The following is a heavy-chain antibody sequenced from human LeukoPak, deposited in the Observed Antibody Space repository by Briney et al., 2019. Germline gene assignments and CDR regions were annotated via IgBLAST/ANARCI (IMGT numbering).Heavy chain of an antibody. D-gene: IGHD1-7*01. CDR3: TNVSRELELWYYYYYMDV. Sequence: PGGSLRLSCAASALTFSSHAMSWGRQAPGKGLEWVSAISGSGGSTYYADSVKGRFTISRDNSKNTLYLQMNSLRAEDTAVYYCTNVSRELELWYYYYYMDVWGKGTTVTVSS. CDR1: ALTFSSHA. V-gene: IGHV3-23*01. J-gene: IGHJ6*03. CDR2: ISGSGGST.